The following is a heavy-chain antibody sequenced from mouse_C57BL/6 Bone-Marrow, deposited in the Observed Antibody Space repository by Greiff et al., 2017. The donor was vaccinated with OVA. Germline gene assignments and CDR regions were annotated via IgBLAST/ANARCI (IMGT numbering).Heavy chain of an antibody. J-gene: IGHJ4*01. CDR3: ARRRGWLPPRDY. V-gene: IGHV1-82*01. CDR1: GYAFSSSW. D-gene: IGHD2-3*01. Sequence: VQLQQSGPELVKPGASVKISCKASGYAFSSSWMNWVKQRPGKGLEWIGRIYPGDGDTNYNGKFKGKATLTADKSSSTAYMQLSSLTSEDSAVYFCARRRGWLPPRDYWGQGTSVTVSS. CDR2: IYPGDGDT.